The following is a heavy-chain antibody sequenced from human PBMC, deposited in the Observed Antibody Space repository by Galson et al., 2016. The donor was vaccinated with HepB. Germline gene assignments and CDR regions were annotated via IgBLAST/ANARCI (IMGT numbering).Heavy chain of an antibody. CDR1: GGTFSTYG. CDR3: ARDKWSGEHPYLLDS. D-gene: IGHD3-3*01. CDR2: IIPAFGTT. V-gene: IGHV1-69*13. Sequence: SVKVSCKASGGTFSTYGITWVRQAPGQGLEWMGGIIPAFGTTHYAEKVQGRITITADGMTNTAYMELSSLISEDTAVYFCARDKWSGEHPYLLDSWGQGTLVTVSS. J-gene: IGHJ4*02.